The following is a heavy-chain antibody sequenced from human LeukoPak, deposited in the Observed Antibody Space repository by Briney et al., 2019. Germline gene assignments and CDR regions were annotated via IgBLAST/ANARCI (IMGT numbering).Heavy chain of an antibody. CDR3: TRGPLLWFGELRFDP. V-gene: IGHV4-38-2*02. J-gene: IGHJ5*02. CDR1: GYSFSSGYY. CDR2: MYYSGTT. D-gene: IGHD3-10*01. Sequence: SETLSLTCTVSGYSFSSGYYWGWSRQPPGKGLEWIGSMYYSGTTYYDLSLKSRVTISVDTSKNQISLKLKSVTAADTAVYYCTRGPLLWFGELRFDPWGQGTLVTVSS.